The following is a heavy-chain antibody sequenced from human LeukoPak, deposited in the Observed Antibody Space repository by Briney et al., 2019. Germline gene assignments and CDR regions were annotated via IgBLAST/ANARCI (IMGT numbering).Heavy chain of an antibody. CDR2: IGATGDT. Sequence: GGSLRLSCAASGLTFSSYDMHWVRQAPGKGLEWVSSIGATGDTYYTDSVKGRFTISKDNAKNSLYLQMNSLRAEDTALYHCARNNGMDVWGQGTTVIVSS. CDR3: ARNNGMDV. J-gene: IGHJ6*02. V-gene: IGHV3-13*01. CDR1: GLTFSSYD.